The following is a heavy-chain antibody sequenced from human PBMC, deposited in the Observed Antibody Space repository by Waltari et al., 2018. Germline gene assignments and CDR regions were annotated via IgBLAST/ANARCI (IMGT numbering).Heavy chain of an antibody. Sequence: QVQLVQSGAEVKKPGASVKVSCKASVYTFTRYALNWVRQATGQGLEWMGWMNPNSGNTGYAQKFQGRVTRTRNTSISTAYMELSSLRSEDTAVYYCARVDSSGWSDWGQGTLVTVSS. CDR3: ARVDSSGWSD. D-gene: IGHD6-19*01. CDR2: MNPNSGNT. V-gene: IGHV1-8*01. J-gene: IGHJ4*02. CDR1: VYTFTRYA.